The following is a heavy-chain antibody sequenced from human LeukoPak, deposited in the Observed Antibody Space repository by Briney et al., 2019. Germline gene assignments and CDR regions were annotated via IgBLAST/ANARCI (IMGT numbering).Heavy chain of an antibody. Sequence: ASVNVSCKPSGYTFTTYYLHWVRQAPGQGLEWMGWINPKNGGTNYAQKFQGRFTMTRDTSINTAYMELSGLTSDDTAVYYCARDPSNRYYTDVWGIGTTVTVSS. CDR3: ARDPSNRYYTDV. CDR2: INPKNGGT. D-gene: IGHD1-14*01. V-gene: IGHV1-2*02. J-gene: IGHJ6*03. CDR1: GYTFTTYY.